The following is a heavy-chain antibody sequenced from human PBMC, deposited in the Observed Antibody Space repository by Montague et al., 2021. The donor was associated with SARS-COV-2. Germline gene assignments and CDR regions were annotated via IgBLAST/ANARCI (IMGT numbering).Heavy chain of an antibody. CDR2: VYYSGTA. CDR1: GGSVRSGLYY. D-gene: IGHD3-3*02. CDR3: ASAFYGDHWAFDV. J-gene: IGHJ3*01. Sequence: SETLSLTCTVSGGSVRSGLYYWTWIRQPPGKGLEWIGYVYYSGTANHNPSLKSRLTLTVDTSKNQFSLQLNSVTPEDTAVYYCASAFYGDHWAFDVWGQGTMVTVSS. V-gene: IGHV4-61*01.